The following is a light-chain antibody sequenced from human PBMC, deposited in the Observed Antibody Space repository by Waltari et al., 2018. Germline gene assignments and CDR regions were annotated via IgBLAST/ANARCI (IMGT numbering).Light chain of an antibody. CDR2: DAS. CDR1: QSVGRA. Sequence: DIVLTPSPGTLALSTGERATLSCRASQSVGRALAWYQQKPGQAPRLLIYDASSRTTGIPDRFRGSGSGTDFSLTISRVEPEDFAVYYCQMYVRLPVTFGQGTKVEVK. J-gene: IGKJ1*01. V-gene: IGKV3-20*01. CDR3: QMYVRLPVT.